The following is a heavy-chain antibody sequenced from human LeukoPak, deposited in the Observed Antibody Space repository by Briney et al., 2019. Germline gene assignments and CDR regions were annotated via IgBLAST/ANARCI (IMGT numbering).Heavy chain of an antibody. V-gene: IGHV3-23*01. CDR2: ISGSGGST. Sequence: GGSLRLSCAASGFTFSSYAMSCVLQAPGKGLEWVSAISGSGGSTYYADSVKGRFTISRDNSKNTLYLQMNSLRAEDTAVYYCAKDGPSSSWFFLGYFQHWGQGTLVTVSS. CDR3: AKDGPSSSWFFLGYFQH. J-gene: IGHJ1*01. D-gene: IGHD6-13*01. CDR1: GFTFSSYA.